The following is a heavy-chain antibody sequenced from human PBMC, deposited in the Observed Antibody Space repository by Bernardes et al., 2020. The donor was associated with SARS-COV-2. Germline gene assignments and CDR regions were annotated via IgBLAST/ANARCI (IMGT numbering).Heavy chain of an antibody. V-gene: IGHV1-24*01. CDR2: FDPEDGET. D-gene: IGHD6-13*01. Sequence: ASVKVSCKVSGYTLTALSMHWVRQAPGKGLEWMGGFDPEDGETIYAQKFQGRVTMTEDTSTDTAYMELSSLRSEDTAVYYCATASPQQLGPNWFDPWGQGTLVTVSS. CDR1: GYTLTALS. CDR3: ATASPQQLGPNWFDP. J-gene: IGHJ5*02.